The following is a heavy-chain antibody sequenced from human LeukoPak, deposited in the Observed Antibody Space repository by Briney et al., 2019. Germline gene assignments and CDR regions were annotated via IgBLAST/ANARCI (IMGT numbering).Heavy chain of an antibody. CDR1: GASIRSQKW. Sequence: PSETLSLTCAVSGASIRSQKWWTWVRQPPGKGLEWIGEIFHSGSTTYNPSLESRVTISIDKSKNQFSLKLSSVTAADTAVYYCASYTESYSGPAFDPWGQGTLVTVSS. CDR2: IFHSGST. V-gene: IGHV4-4*02. J-gene: IGHJ5*02. D-gene: IGHD1-26*01. CDR3: ASYTESYSGPAFDP.